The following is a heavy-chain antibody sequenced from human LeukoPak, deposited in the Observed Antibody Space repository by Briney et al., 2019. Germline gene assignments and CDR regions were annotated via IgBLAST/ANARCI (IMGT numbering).Heavy chain of an antibody. CDR2: FYGDSMI. J-gene: IGHJ4*02. V-gene: IGHV3-53*01. CDR3: ATDRSGSSAGSWAY. CDR1: EFRVSYNY. Sequence: GGSLRLSCKVSEFRVSYNYMTWVRQAPGKGLEWISTFYGDSMIAYTDAVKGRFTLSTDNSKTTFYLQMNSLRVEDTAVYYCATDRSGSSAGSWAYWGQGTLVAVSS. D-gene: IGHD6-13*01.